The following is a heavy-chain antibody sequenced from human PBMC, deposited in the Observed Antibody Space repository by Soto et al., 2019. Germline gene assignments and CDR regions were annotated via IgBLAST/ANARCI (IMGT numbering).Heavy chain of an antibody. CDR3: ACLGADSGSYHYYYGMDG. V-gene: IGHV1-8*01. Sequence: ASVKVSCKASGYTFTSYDINWVRQATGQGLEWMGWMNPNSGNTGYAQKFQGRVTMTRNTSISTAYMELSSLRSEDTAVYYCACLGADSGSYHYYYGMDGWGQGTTVTVSS. CDR1: GYTFTSYD. CDR2: MNPNSGNT. D-gene: IGHD1-26*01. J-gene: IGHJ6*02.